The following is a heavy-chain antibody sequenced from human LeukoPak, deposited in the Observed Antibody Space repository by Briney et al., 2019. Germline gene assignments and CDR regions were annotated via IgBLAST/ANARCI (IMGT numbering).Heavy chain of an antibody. CDR1: GFTFSSYA. J-gene: IGHJ4*02. Sequence: GGSLRLSCAASGFTFSSYAMYWVRQAPGKGLKWVSGIFGSGGSTHYADSVKGRFTISRDNSKNTVYLQMNSLRAEDTAVYYCAKTTTGYSSGRFPGWPVDYWGQGTLVTVSS. V-gene: IGHV3-23*01. CDR3: AKTTTGYSSGRFPGWPVDY. CDR2: IFGSGGST. D-gene: IGHD6-19*01.